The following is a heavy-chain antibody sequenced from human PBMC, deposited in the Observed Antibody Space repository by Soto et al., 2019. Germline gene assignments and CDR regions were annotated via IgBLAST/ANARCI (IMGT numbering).Heavy chain of an antibody. CDR2: ISYDGSNK. D-gene: IGHD2-2*01. J-gene: IGHJ6*02. Sequence: QVQLVESGGGVVQPGRSLRLSCAASGFTFSSYGMHWVRQAPGKGLEWVAVISYDGSNKYYADSVKGRFTISRDNSKNTLYLQLNSLRAEDTAVYYCAKAPRYQLLTNYGMDVWGQGTTVTVSS. CDR3: AKAPRYQLLTNYGMDV. V-gene: IGHV3-30*18. CDR1: GFTFSSYG.